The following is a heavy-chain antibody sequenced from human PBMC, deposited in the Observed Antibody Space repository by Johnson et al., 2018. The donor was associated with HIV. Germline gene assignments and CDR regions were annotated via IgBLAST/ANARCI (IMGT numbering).Heavy chain of an antibody. CDR2: ISSRGSTI. J-gene: IGHJ3*02. Sequence: QVQLVESGGGFVKPGGSLRLSCAASGFAFSDYYMSWIRQAPGKGLAWVSYISSRGSTIYYADSVKGRFTISRDNAKNSLYLQMNSLRAEDTAAYYYVKDMTAYYNFWSGYDQAFDIWGQGTMVTVSS. CDR3: VKDMTAYYNFWSGYDQAFDI. CDR1: GFAFSDYY. D-gene: IGHD3-3*01. V-gene: IGHV3-11*04.